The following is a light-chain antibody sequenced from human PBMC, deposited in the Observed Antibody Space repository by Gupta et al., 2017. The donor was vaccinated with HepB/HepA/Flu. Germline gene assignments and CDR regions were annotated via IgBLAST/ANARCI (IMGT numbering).Light chain of an antibody. Sequence: QSVLTQPPSVSGAPGQRVNISCTGSSSNIGAAYDVHGYHQVPGTATKLLIYANNNRPTGVSDRCSGSKSGTSASLAITGLQAEDEAVYYGQSYDTSLTSWVFGGGTKLTVL. CDR1: SSNIGAAYD. J-gene: IGLJ3*02. V-gene: IGLV1-40*01. CDR2: ANN. CDR3: QSYDTSLTSWV.